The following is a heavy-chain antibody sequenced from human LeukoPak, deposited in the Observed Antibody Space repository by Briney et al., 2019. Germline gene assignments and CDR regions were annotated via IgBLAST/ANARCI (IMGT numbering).Heavy chain of an antibody. CDR3: ARESGSGSRGFDY. D-gene: IGHD3-10*01. J-gene: IGHJ4*02. CDR1: GFTVSSIY. Sequence: GGSLRLSCAASGFTVSSIYMNWVRQAPGKGLEWVSVIYTGGGTYYADSVKDRFTISRDNSKNTLYLQMNSLRAEDTAVYYCARESGSGSRGFDYWGQGTLSPSPQ. V-gene: IGHV3-66*01. CDR2: IYTGGGT.